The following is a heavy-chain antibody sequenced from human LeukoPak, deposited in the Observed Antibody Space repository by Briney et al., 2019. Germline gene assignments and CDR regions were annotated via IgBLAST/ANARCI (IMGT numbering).Heavy chain of an antibody. CDR2: LSSDGTSI. V-gene: IGHV3-74*01. Sequence: PGGSLRLSCIASGFTFSDYWMHWDRQAPGKGLVWVSRLSSDGTSINYADSVKGRFTISRDNAKHTLYLQMTSLRAEDTAVYYCTRGSASISALSDYWGQGTLVTVSS. D-gene: IGHD3-3*02. CDR1: GFTFSDYW. CDR3: TRGSASISALSDY. J-gene: IGHJ4*02.